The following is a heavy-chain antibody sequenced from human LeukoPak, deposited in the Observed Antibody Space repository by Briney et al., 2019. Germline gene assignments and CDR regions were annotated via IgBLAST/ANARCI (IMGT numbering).Heavy chain of an antibody. V-gene: IGHV3-30-3*01. J-gene: IGHJ4*02. CDR3: ARVILNYDSSGYYYGNFDY. CDR2: ISYDGSNK. Sequence: GGSLRLSCAASGFTFSSYAMHWVRQAPGKGLEWVAVISYDGSNKYCADSVKGRFTISRDNSKNTLYLQMNSLRAEDTAVYYCARVILNYDSSGYYYGNFDYWGQGTLVTVSS. CDR1: GFTFSSYA. D-gene: IGHD3-22*01.